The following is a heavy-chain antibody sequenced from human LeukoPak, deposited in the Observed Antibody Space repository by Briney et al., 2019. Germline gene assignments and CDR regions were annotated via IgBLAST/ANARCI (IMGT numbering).Heavy chain of an antibody. D-gene: IGHD6-19*01. Sequence: ASVKVSCKASGYTFTTYYLHWVRQAPGQGLEWMAWINPNSGGTKYAQKFQGRVALTRDTSISTAYMELSRLKFDDTAVYYCAIDIPRGWSLYWGQGTLVTLSS. CDR2: INPNSGGT. CDR3: AIDIPRGWSLY. CDR1: GYTFTTYY. V-gene: IGHV1-2*02. J-gene: IGHJ4*02.